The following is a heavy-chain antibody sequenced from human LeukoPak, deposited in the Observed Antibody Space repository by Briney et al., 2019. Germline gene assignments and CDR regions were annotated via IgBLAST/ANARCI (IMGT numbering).Heavy chain of an antibody. CDR2: INPSGGST. D-gene: IGHD6-13*01. CDR1: GYTFTSYY. J-gene: IGHJ6*02. Sequence: ASVKVSCKASGYTFTSYYMHWVRQAPGQGLEWMGIINPSGGSTSYAQKFQGRVTMTRDTSTSTVYMELSSLRSEDTAVYYCARASEVGISAAGTLYYYGMDVWGQGTTATVSS. V-gene: IGHV1-46*01. CDR3: ARASEVGISAAGTLYYYGMDV.